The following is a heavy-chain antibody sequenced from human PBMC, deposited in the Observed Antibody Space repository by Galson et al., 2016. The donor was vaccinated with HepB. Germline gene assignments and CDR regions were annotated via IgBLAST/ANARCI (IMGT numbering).Heavy chain of an antibody. CDR1: GFISSHHA. D-gene: IGHD5-12*01. CDR2: ISFDGSNT. Sequence: SLRLSCAASGFISSHHALHWVRQAPGKGLQWVAVISFDGSNTYYADSVRGRFTISRDNSKNTVYLQMNRVRPEDTGLYYCARDLTYSCYVGYFDQLGQGALVTVSS. CDR3: ARDLTYSCYVGYFDQ. V-gene: IGHV3-30-3*01. J-gene: IGHJ4*02.